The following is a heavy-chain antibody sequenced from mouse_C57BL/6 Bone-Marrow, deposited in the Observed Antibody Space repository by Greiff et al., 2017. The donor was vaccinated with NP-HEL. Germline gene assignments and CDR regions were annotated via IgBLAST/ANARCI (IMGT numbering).Heavy chain of an antibody. Sequence: EVQGVESGGGLVQPGGSLKLSCAASGFTFSDYGMAWVRQAPRKGPEWVAFISNLAYSIYYADTVTGRFTISRENAKNTLYLEMSSLRSEDTAMYYCARHTVGWYFDVWGTGTTVTVSS. CDR1: GFTFSDYG. CDR3: ARHTVGWYFDV. V-gene: IGHV5-15*01. J-gene: IGHJ1*03. CDR2: ISNLAYSI. D-gene: IGHD1-1*01.